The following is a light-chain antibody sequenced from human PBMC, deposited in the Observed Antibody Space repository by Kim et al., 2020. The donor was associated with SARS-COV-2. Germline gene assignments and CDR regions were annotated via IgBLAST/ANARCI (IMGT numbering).Light chain of an antibody. CDR1: QGISNS. Sequence: SAWVGDKVTHTCQASQGISNSLAWYQQKPGKAPKLLIYDASSLESGIPSRFSGSGSGTEFSLTISSLQPDDFATYHCQQYSTYSETFGQGTKLEI. CDR3: QQYSTYSET. CDR2: DAS. V-gene: IGKV1-5*01. J-gene: IGKJ2*01.